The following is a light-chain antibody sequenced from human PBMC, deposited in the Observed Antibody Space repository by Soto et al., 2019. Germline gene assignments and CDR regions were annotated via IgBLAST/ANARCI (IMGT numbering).Light chain of an antibody. J-gene: IGLJ1*01. Sequence: QSVLTQPASVSGSPGQSITISCTGTSGDVGAYNYVSWFQHHPGTAPKLLIYDGSDRPSGVSDRLSGTKSGDTASLTISCLKADDEADDFCCSYSSSSNRCFGPGTKRTVL. CDR1: SGDVGAYNY. CDR2: DGS. CDR3: CSYSSSSNRC. V-gene: IGLV2-14*03.